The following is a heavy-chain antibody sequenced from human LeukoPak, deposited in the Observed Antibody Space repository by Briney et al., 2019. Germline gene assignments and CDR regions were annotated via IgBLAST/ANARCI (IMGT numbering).Heavy chain of an antibody. D-gene: IGHD4/OR15-4a*01. Sequence: GSLSLSFAASGFTFSNYCVTWVRQAPGKALEWVSSIGGSGDSTYYADSVKGRFTISRDNSKNTLYLQMNSLRVEDTAIYYCAKYGAPGWSGYLDYWGQGTLVTVSS. V-gene: IGHV3-23*01. CDR2: IGGSGDST. CDR3: AKYGAPGWSGYLDY. CDR1: GFTFSNYC. J-gene: IGHJ4*02.